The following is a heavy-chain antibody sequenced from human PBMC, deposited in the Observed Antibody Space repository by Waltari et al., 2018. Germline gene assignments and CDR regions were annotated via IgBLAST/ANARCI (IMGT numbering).Heavy chain of an antibody. J-gene: IGHJ3*02. D-gene: IGHD4-17*01. CDR1: GFTVSSHY. CDR3: AREFGDLNDAFDI. CDR2: IYSAGST. V-gene: IGHV3-53*01. Sequence: EVQLVESGGGLIQPGGSLRLSCAASGFTVSSHYMNWVRQAPGKGLEWVSVIYSAGSTYYADSVKGRFTISRDKSKNTLYLQMNSLRAEDTAVYYCAREFGDLNDAFDIWGQGTMVTVSS.